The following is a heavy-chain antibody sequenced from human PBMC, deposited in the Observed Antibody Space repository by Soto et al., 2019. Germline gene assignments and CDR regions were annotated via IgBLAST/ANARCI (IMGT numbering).Heavy chain of an antibody. CDR3: ARLYGSGSYYNGLPFDY. J-gene: IGHJ4*02. CDR2: INAGNGNT. D-gene: IGHD3-10*01. CDR1: GYTFTSYA. Sequence: ASVKVSCKASGYTFTSYAMHWVRQAPGQRLEWMGWINAGNGNTKYSQKFQGRVTITRDTSASTAYMELSSLRSEDTAVYYCARLYGSGSYYNGLPFDYWGQGTLVTVSS. V-gene: IGHV1-3*01.